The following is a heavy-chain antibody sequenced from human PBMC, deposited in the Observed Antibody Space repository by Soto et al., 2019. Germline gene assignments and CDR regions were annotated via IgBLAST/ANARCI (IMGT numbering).Heavy chain of an antibody. J-gene: IGHJ6*02. CDR1: GFTFSSYW. CDR2: IKQDGSEK. V-gene: IGHV3-7*05. D-gene: IGHD2-15*01. Sequence: GGSLRLSCAASGFTFSSYWMSWVRQAPGKGLEWVANIKQDGSEKYYVDSVKGRFTISRDNAKNSLYLQMNSLRAEDTAVYYCARLRRIFRLNMDVWGQGTTVTVSS. CDR3: ARLRRIFRLNMDV.